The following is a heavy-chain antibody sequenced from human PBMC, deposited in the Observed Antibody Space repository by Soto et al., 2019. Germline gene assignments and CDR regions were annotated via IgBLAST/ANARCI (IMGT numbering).Heavy chain of an antibody. CDR1: GFTFSDFY. CDR3: XXXXXVIPAAITAFDI. Sequence: QVQLVESGGGLVKPGGSLRLSCAASGFTFSDFYMSWIRRAPGKGLEWVSYISSSGPTMFYADSVKGRFTISRDNAKXXXXXXXXXXXXXXXXXXXXXXXXXVIPAAITAFDIWGQGTMVTVSS. CDR2: ISSSGPTM. J-gene: IGHJ3*02. V-gene: IGHV3-11*01. D-gene: IGHD2-2*01.